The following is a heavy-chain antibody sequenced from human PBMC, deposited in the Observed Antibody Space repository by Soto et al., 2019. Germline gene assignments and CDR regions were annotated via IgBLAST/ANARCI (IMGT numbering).Heavy chain of an antibody. V-gene: IGHV4-61*01. CDR1: GGSVSSGSYY. Sequence: QVQLQESGPGLVKPSETLSLTCTVSGGSVSSGSYYWSWIRQPPGKGLEWIGYIYYSGSTNYNPSLKSRGTISVDTSNNQFSLKLSSVTAADTAVYYCARGIEGWYQGRYYYGMDVWGQGTTVTVSS. CDR3: ARGIEGWYQGRYYYGMDV. J-gene: IGHJ6*02. CDR2: IYYSGST. D-gene: IGHD6-19*01.